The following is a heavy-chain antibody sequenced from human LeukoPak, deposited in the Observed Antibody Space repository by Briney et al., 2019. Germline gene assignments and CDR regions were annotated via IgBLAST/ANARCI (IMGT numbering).Heavy chain of an antibody. Sequence: ASVKVSCKASGYTFTSYGISWVRQAPGQGLEWMGWISAYNGNTNYAQKLQGRVTMTTDTSTSTAYVELRSLRSDDTAVYYCARGGYCGGDLCWFDPWGQGTLVTVSS. CDR1: GYTFTSYG. CDR3: ARGGYCGGDLCWFDP. CDR2: ISAYNGNT. D-gene: IGHD2-21*02. J-gene: IGHJ5*02. V-gene: IGHV1-18*04.